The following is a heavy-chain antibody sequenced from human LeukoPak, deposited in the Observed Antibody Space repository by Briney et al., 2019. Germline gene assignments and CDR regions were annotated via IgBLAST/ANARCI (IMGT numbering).Heavy chain of an antibody. CDR1: GFTFSSYW. CDR3: AREQLHSSSNAFDI. CDR2: IKQDGSEK. Sequence: GGSLRLSCAASGFTFSSYWMSWVRQAPGKGLEWVANIKQDGSEKYYVDSVKGRFTISRDNAKNSLYLQMNSLRAEDTAVYYCAREQLHSSSNAFDIWGQGTMVTVSS. D-gene: IGHD6-6*01. J-gene: IGHJ3*02. V-gene: IGHV3-7*01.